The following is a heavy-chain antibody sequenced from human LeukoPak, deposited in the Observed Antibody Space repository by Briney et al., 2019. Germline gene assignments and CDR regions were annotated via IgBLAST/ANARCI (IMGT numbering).Heavy chain of an antibody. CDR2: FDPEDGET. D-gene: IGHD2/OR15-2a*01. V-gene: IGHV1-24*01. CDR3: TLQRISFLNYFDP. CDR1: GHTLTELF. Sequence: GASVKVSCKVSGHTLTELFMHWVRQAPEKGLEWMGGFDPEDGETIYAQKFQGRVTMTKDTSTHTGYMELSSLRSDDTAVYYCTLQRISFLNYFDPWGQGTLVTVSS. J-gene: IGHJ5*02.